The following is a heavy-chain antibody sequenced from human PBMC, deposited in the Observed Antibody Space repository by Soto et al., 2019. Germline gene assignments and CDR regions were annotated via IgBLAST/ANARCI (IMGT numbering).Heavy chain of an antibody. V-gene: IGHV1-2*04. CDR2: INPNSGGT. J-gene: IGHJ6*02. D-gene: IGHD2-2*01. CDR3: ARGGGIVLVPAAMGAASEVYYYYGMDV. CDR1: GYTFTGYY. Sequence: GASVKVSCKASGYTFTGYYMHWVRQAPGQGLEWMGWINPNSGGTNYAQKFQGWVTMTRDTSISTAYMELSRLRSDDTAVYYCARGGGIVLVPAAMGAASEVYYYYGMDVWGQGTTVTVSS.